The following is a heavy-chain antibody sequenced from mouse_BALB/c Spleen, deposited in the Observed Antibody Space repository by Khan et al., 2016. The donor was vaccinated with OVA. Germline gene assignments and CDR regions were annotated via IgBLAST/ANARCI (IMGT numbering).Heavy chain of an antibody. J-gene: IGHJ3*01. V-gene: IGHV1-7*01. CDR2: INPSTGYT. CDR1: GYTFTSYW. CDR3: ENHGNTSAWLTY. Sequence: QVQLQQSGAELAKPGASVKMSCKASGYTFTSYWMHWVKQRPGQGLEWIGYINPSTGYTEYNQRFKDKATLTADKSSSTAYMQLSSLTSEESAVYYCENHGNTSAWLTYWGQGTMVTVSA.